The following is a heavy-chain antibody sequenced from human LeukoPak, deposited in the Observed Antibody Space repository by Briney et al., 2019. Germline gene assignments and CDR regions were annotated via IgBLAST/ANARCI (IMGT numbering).Heavy chain of an antibody. CDR2: ISNNGDST. J-gene: IGHJ4*02. Sequence: GGSLRLSCSASGLTFSNYAFHWVRQAPGKGLECASAISNNGDSTYYADSVKGRFTISRDNPKNTQYLEMNSLKAEDTAVYYCARVRAAHYYDYWGQGTLVTVSS. V-gene: IGHV3-64*04. CDR3: ARVRAAHYYDY. D-gene: IGHD6-6*01. CDR1: GLTFSNYA.